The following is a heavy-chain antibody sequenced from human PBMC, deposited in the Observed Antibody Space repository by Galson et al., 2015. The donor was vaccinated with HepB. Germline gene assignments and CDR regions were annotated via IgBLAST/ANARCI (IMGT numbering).Heavy chain of an antibody. J-gene: IGHJ4*02. CDR2: ISDSGTNT. CDR3: AKGMFCGSIGCYRRLDY. CDR1: GFTFDGYA. D-gene: IGHD2-2*02. V-gene: IGHV3-23*01. Sequence: LRLSCAASGFTFDGYAMSWVRQAPGKGLQWVSGISDSGTNTDYADSVKGRFTISRDNSKNTLYLQMDSLRAEDTAVYYCAKGMFCGSIGCYRRLDYWGQGSLVTVSS.